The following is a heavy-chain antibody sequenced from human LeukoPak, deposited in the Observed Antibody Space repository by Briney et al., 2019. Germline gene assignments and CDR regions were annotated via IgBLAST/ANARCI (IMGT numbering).Heavy chain of an antibody. D-gene: IGHD3-22*01. V-gene: IGHV1-46*01. CDR2: INPSGGST. J-gene: IGHJ4*02. Sequence: ASVKVSCKASGYTFTSYYMHWVRQAPGQELEWMGIINPSGGSTSYAQKFQGRVTMTRDTSTSTVYMELSSLRAEDMAVYYCARAEGAKQYYYDSSGYYSGWGQGTLVTVSS. CDR1: GYTFTSYY. CDR3: ARAEGAKQYYYDSSGYYSG.